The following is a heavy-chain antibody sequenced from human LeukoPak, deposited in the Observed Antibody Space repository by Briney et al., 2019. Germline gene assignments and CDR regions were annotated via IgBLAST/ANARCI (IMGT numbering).Heavy chain of an antibody. J-gene: IGHJ3*02. Sequence: GGSLRLSCAASGFTFSSYWMSWVRQAPGKGLEWVANIKQDGSGKYYVDSVKGRFTISRDNAKNSLYLQMNSLRAEDTAVYYCARDRSYWDHDAFDIWGQGTMVTVSS. CDR3: ARDRSYWDHDAFDI. V-gene: IGHV3-7*01. D-gene: IGHD1-26*01. CDR2: IKQDGSGK. CDR1: GFTFSSYW.